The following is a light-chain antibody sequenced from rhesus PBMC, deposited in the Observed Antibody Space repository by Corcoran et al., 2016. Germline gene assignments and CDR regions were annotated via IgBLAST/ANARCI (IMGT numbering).Light chain of an antibody. CDR2: DAS. J-gene: IGKJ2*01. CDR1: QGISSY. CDR3: QQHNSYPYR. V-gene: IGKV1-25*01. Sequence: DIQMTQSPSSLSASVGDRVTITCRASQGISSYLAWYQQQPGKAPKLLIYDASTLQSGVPSRFSGSGSGTDFTLTISSLQPEDVATYYCQQHNSYPYRFGQGTKVEIK.